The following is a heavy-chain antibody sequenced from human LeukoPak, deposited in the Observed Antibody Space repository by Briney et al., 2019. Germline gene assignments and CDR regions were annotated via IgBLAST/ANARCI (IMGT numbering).Heavy chain of an antibody. D-gene: IGHD2-2*02. V-gene: IGHV3-30*18. J-gene: IGHJ3*02. Sequence: PGGSLRLSCAASGFTFSSYGMHWVRQAPGKGLEWVAVISYDGSNKYYADSVKGRFTISRDNSKNTLYLQMNSLRAEDTAVYYCAKAEHYCSSTSCYTDFFGAFDIWGQGTMVTVSS. CDR2: ISYDGSNK. CDR3: AKAEHYCSSTSCYTDFFGAFDI. CDR1: GFTFSSYG.